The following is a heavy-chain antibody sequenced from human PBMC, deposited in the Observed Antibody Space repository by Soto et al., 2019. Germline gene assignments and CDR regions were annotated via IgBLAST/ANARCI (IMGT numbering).Heavy chain of an antibody. V-gene: IGHV1-2*02. CDR2: INPNGGAT. D-gene: IGHD3-16*01. CDR3: ARVGYYDYVWGSYGVAH. J-gene: IGHJ4*02. Sequence: QVQLVQSGAEVKMPGASVKVSCKASGYIFAGYYMAWVRQAPGQGLEWMGWINPNGGATDYPPQFQDRVTMNRDMSITTAYMDMTRLTSADTAVYYCARVGYYDYVWGSYGVAHWGQGTLITVSS. CDR1: GYIFAGYY.